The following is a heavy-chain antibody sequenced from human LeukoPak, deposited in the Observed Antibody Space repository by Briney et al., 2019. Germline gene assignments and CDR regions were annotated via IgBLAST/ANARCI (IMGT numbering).Heavy chain of an antibody. D-gene: IGHD2-2*01. V-gene: IGHV1-69*13. CDR1: GGTFSSYV. CDR2: IIPIFGTA. CDR3: ARALLRYCSSTSCYWFDP. Sequence: SVKVSCKASGGTFSSYVTSWVRQAPGQGLEWMGGIIPIFGTANYAQKFQGRVTITADESTSTAYMELSSLRSEDTAVYYCARALLRYCSSTSCYWFDPWGQGTLVTVSS. J-gene: IGHJ5*02.